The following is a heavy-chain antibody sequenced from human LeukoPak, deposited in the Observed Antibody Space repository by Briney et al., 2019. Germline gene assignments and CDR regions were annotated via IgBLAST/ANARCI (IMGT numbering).Heavy chain of an antibody. V-gene: IGHV3-23*01. Sequence: GGSLRLSCAASGFTFSSYAMTWVRQAPGKGLVWVSVITGSGSNTYYADSVKGRFTISRDNSKNTLYLQLNRLRAEDTAVYYCAKGVLYGGKSPFDYWGQGTLVTVSS. CDR1: GFTFSSYA. D-gene: IGHD4-23*01. CDR2: ITGSGSNT. J-gene: IGHJ4*02. CDR3: AKGVLYGGKSPFDY.